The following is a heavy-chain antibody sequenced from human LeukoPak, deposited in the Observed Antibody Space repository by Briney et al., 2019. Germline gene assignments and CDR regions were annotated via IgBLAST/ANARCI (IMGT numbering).Heavy chain of an antibody. CDR1: GFTFSDYS. Sequence: GGSLRLSCAASGFTFSDYSMNSVRQAPGKGLEWISYIGISSGNTKYADSVKGRFTISGDSAKSSLYLQMNSLRVEDTAVYYCARDHNYAFDNWGQGTLVTVSS. D-gene: IGHD1-1*01. V-gene: IGHV3-48*04. CDR3: ARDHNYAFDN. CDR2: IGISSGNT. J-gene: IGHJ4*02.